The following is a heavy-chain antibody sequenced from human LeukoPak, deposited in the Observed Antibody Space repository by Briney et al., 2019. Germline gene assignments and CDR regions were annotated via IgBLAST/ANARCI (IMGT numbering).Heavy chain of an antibody. Sequence: ASVKVSCKASGYTFTGYYMHWVRQAPGQGLEWMGWINPNSGNTGYAQKFQGRVTMTRNTSISTAYMELSSLRSEDTAVYYCARGISGYYFGYWGQGTLVTVSS. CDR3: ARGISGYYFGY. CDR1: GYTFTGYY. J-gene: IGHJ4*02. D-gene: IGHD3-22*01. CDR2: INPNSGNT. V-gene: IGHV1-8*02.